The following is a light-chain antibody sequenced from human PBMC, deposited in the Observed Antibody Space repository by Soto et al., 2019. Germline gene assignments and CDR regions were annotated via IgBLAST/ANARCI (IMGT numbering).Light chain of an antibody. J-gene: IGKJ2*01. Sequence: EIVMTQSPATLSVSPGERATLSCRASQSVGSNVAWYQQKPGQAPRLLIYGASTRATAIPARFTGSGSGTQFTLTISSLQSEDFAVYYCQQYDSWPPHTFGQGTKVDIK. CDR3: QQYDSWPPHT. V-gene: IGKV3-15*01. CDR2: GAS. CDR1: QSVGSN.